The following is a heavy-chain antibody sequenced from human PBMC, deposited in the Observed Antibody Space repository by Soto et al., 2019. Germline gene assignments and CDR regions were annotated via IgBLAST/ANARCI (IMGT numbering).Heavy chain of an antibody. CDR1: GLTFSAYV. CDR2: IWYDGTNK. J-gene: IGHJ3*02. CDR3: ATESLASGPDDFDI. D-gene: IGHD3-10*01. Sequence: QVQLVESGGGVVQPGGSLRLSCAASGLTFSAYVMHWVRQAPGKGLEWVSLIWYDGTNKYYEDYVKGRFTISRDNSKTTLYLQMNSLRVEDTAVYSCATESLASGPDDFDIWGQGTMVIVSA. V-gene: IGHV3-33*03.